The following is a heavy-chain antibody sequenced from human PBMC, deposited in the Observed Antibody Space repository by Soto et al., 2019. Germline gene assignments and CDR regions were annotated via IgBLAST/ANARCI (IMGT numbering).Heavy chain of an antibody. J-gene: IGHJ4*02. CDR1: GFTFTSYP. D-gene: IGHD1-26*01. CDR3: AREYYSDTTWIDY. CDR2: VHPYEGTT. V-gene: IGHV1-18*04. Sequence: GASVKVSCKTSGFTFTSYPFSWVRQAPGQGLEWLAWVHPYEGTTKVAHQFRDRLTLTTDTSAATVFMELTRLTSDDTAVYFCAREYYSDTTWIDYWGQGPLVTVSS.